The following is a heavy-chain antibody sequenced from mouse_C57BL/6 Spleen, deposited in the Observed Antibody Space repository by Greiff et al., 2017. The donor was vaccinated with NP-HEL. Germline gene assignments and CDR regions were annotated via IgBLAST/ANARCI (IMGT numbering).Heavy chain of an antibody. CDR1: GYTFTSYG. CDR2: IYIGNGYT. CDR3: ARSSTVVARNYFDY. D-gene: IGHD1-1*01. J-gene: IGHJ2*01. V-gene: IGHV1-58*01. Sequence: EVHLVESGAELVRPGSSVKMSCKTSGYTFTSYGINWVKQRPGQGLEWIGYIYIGNGYTEYNEKFKGKATLTSDTSSSTGYMQLSSLTSEDSAIYFCARSSTVVARNYFDYWGQGTTLTVSS.